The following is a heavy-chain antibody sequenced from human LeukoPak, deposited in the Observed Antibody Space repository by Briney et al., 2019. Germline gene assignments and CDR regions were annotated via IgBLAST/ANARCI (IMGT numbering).Heavy chain of an antibody. CDR2: INPNSDAT. CDR3: ARGVFLVGRSFLYFFDT. D-gene: IGHD3-3*01. CDR1: GDTFIDYY. Sequence: ASVEVSCKSSGDTFIDYYMHWVRQAPGQGLEWMGWINPNSDATNYAQKFQGRVTMTRDTSISTAYMELSRLRSDDTATYYCARGVFLVGRSFLYFFDTWGQGTLGTVSS. V-gene: IGHV1-2*02. J-gene: IGHJ4*02.